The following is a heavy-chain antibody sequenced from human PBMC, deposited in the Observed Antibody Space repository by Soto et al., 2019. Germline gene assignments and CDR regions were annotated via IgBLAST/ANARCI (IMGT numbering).Heavy chain of an antibody. CDR2: ISNDGNRQ. V-gene: IGHV3-30-3*01. J-gene: IGHJ3*02. D-gene: IGHD5-18*01. CDR1: GFSFSSQA. Sequence: GGSLRLSCVASGFSFSSQAMHWVRQAPGKGLEWVAAISNDGNRQLYADSVKDRSTISRDNSRNTLDLQMNNLRTEDTGVYFCARDIYSYGSVGTPDIWGQGTMVTVSS. CDR3: ARDIYSYGSVGTPDI.